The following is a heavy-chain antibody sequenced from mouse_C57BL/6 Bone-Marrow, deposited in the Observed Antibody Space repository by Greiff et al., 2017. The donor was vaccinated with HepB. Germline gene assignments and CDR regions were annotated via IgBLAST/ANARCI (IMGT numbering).Heavy chain of an antibody. CDR2: IDPETGGT. CDR3: TRRLYSNYGGLYYAMDY. D-gene: IGHD2-5*01. V-gene: IGHV1-15*01. CDR1: GYTFTDYE. J-gene: IGHJ4*01. Sequence: QVQLQQSGAELVRPGASVTLSCKASGYTFTDYEMHWVKQTPVHGLEWIGAIDPETGGTAYNQKFKGKAILTADKSSSTAYMELRSLTSEDSAVYYCTRRLYSNYGGLYYAMDYWGQGTSVTVSS.